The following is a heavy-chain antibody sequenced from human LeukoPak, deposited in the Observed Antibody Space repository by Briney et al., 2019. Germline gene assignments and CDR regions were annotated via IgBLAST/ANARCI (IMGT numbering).Heavy chain of an antibody. CDR3: ARKQTGAMYDV. CDR2: FSSGGSA. CDR1: GFTFSNYA. V-gene: IGHV4-38-2*01. D-gene: IGHD1-7*01. Sequence: GSLRLSCAASGFTFSNYAMNWVRQSPGKGLEWIGTFSSGGSAYYNPSLTSRVSISKDTSDNQFSLRLYSVTAADTAVYYCARKQTGAMYDVWGQGAQVTVSS. J-gene: IGHJ4*02.